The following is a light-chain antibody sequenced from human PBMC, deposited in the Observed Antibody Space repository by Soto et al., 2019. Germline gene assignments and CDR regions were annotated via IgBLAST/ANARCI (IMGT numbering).Light chain of an antibody. CDR2: GAS. V-gene: IGKV3-20*01. CDR3: HRYSSSRT. CDR1: QTVTSTF. J-gene: IGKJ1*01. Sequence: IVLTQSPGTLSLSPGERATLSCRASQTVTSTFLSWYQQKPGQAPRLLSYGASRRATCIPDRFSGSGYGTDFTLTITREGSEHFAVYYCHRYSSSRTFGQGAKVEMK.